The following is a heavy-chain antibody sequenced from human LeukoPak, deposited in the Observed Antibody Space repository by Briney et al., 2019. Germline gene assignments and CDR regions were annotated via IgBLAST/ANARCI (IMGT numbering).Heavy chain of an antibody. V-gene: IGHV3-53*01. Sequence: GGSLRLSCAASGFSVRTTYMSWVRQAPGKGLEWVSVLYTSGGTDHADSVKGRFTISRDNSKNTLSLQMNSLRAEDTAIYYCTRSGYRHPYHFDSWGQGTLVTVSS. CDR1: GFSVRTTY. CDR2: LYTSGGT. J-gene: IGHJ4*02. CDR3: TRSGYRHPYHFDS. D-gene: IGHD3-22*01.